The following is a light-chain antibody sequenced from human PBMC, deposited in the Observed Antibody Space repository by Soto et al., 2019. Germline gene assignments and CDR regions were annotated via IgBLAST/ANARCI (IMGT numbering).Light chain of an antibody. CDR3: SSYAGSNNLV. Sequence: QSALTQPPSASGSPGQSVTISCSGTSSDVGGYNYVSWHQQHPGKAPKLMIYEVSKRPSGVPDRFSGSKSGNTASLIVSGLQADDEADYYCSSYAGSNNLVFGTGNKVTVL. V-gene: IGLV2-8*01. CDR1: SSDVGGYNY. J-gene: IGLJ1*01. CDR2: EVS.